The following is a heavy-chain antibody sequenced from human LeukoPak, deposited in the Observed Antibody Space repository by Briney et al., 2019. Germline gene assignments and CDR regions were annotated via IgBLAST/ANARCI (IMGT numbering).Heavy chain of an antibody. CDR3: AKEGHNYDFDY. CDR2: ISGSGGII. D-gene: IGHD3-16*01. CDR1: GFTFSTYA. Sequence: GGSLRLSCAASGFTFSTYALSWVRQAPGKGLEWVSDISGSGGIIYYADSVKGRFTSSRDNSKSTLYLQMNSLRVEDTAIYYCAKEGHNYDFDYWGQGTLVTVSS. V-gene: IGHV3-23*01. J-gene: IGHJ4*02.